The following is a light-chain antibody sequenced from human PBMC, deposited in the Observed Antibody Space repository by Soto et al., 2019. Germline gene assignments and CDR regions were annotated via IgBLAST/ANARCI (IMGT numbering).Light chain of an antibody. CDR2: EVS. CDR3: RPFGGGNRVL. J-gene: IGLJ3*02. CDR1: SSDVGGYNF. V-gene: IGLV2-8*01. Sequence: QSALTQPPSASGSPGQSVTISCTGTSSDVGGYNFVSWYQQHPGKVPKPMIYEVSKRPAGVPDRFSGSKSGNTASLTASGLQAEDEADYYGRPFGGGNRVLFGGGTKLTVL.